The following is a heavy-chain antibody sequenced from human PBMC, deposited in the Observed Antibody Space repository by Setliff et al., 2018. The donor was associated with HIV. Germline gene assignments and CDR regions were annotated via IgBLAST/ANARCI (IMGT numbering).Heavy chain of an antibody. Sequence: SVKVSCKASGGTFSSYAISWVRQAPGQGLEWMGGIIPIFGTANYAQKFQGRVTITADESTSTAYMELSSLRSEDTAVYYCARHLSATGTFDYWGQGTLVTVSS. V-gene: IGHV1-69*13. D-gene: IGHD7-27*01. CDR3: ARHLSATGTFDY. CDR2: IIPIFGTA. J-gene: IGHJ4*02. CDR1: GGTFSSYA.